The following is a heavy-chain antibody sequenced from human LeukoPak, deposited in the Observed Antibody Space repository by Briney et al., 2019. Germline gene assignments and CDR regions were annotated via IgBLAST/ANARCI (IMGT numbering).Heavy chain of an antibody. CDR3: ARARLSSTGGDD. CDR1: GFTFSNYE. D-gene: IGHD3-16*01. J-gene: IGHJ4*02. CDR2: ISISGTTL. Sequence: GGSLRLSCAASGFTFSNYEMNWVRQAPGKGLEWVSSISISGTTLYYADSVKGRFTISRDNAKNSLSQQMNSLRAEDTAVYYCARARLSSTGGDDWGQGTLVTVSS. V-gene: IGHV3-48*03.